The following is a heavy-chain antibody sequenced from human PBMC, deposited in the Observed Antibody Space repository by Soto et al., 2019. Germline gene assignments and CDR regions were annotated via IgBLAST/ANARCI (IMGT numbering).Heavy chain of an antibody. D-gene: IGHD2-21*02. CDR3: ARVRGGDCYNFDY. CDR2: IIPILGIA. V-gene: IGHV1-69*04. CDR1: GGTFSSYA. J-gene: IGHJ4*02. Sequence: ASVKVSCKASGGTFSSYAISWVRQAPGQGLEWMGRIIPILGIANYAQKLQGRVTITADKSTSTAYMELSSLRSEDTAVYYCARVRGGDCYNFDYWGQGTLVNVSS.